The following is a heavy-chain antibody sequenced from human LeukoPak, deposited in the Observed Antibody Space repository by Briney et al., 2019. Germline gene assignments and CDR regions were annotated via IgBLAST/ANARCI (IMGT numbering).Heavy chain of an antibody. CDR2: IYYSGST. D-gene: IGHD1-26*01. J-gene: IGHJ4*02. Sequence: SETLSLTCSVSGGSISSSYWTWVRQPPGKGLEWIGYIYYSGSTNYNPSLKSRVTISVDTSKNQFSLNLNSVTAADTALYYCACGTYYGFDYWGQGTLVTVSS. CDR3: ACGTYYGFDY. CDR1: GGSISSSY. V-gene: IGHV4-59*01.